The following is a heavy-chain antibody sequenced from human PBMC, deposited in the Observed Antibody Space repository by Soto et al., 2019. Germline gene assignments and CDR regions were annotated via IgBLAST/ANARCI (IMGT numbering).Heavy chain of an antibody. Sequence: QVHLVQSGAEVKKPGASVKVSCKASGYTFTSYGITWVRQAPGQGLEWMGWISAHNGNTDYGEKLQSRFIVTRDTSTSTAYMELRSLISGDTAVYYCARGRYGDYWGQGALVTVCS. D-gene: IGHD1-1*01. J-gene: IGHJ4*02. CDR2: ISAHNGNT. CDR3: ARGRYGDY. V-gene: IGHV1-18*01. CDR1: GYTFTSYG.